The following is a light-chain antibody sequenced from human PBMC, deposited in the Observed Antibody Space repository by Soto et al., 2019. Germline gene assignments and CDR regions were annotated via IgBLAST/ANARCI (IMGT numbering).Light chain of an antibody. Sequence: QSALTQPASVSGSPALSIAISCTGTSRDVGGYNSVSWDQQQPGKVPKLMIYDVSNRPSGVSNRFSGSKSGNTASLTISGLQAEDEGDYYCSSYTTGGSYVFGTGTKLTVL. CDR2: DVS. CDR3: SSYTTGGSYV. CDR1: SRDVGGYNS. J-gene: IGLJ1*01. V-gene: IGLV2-14*01.